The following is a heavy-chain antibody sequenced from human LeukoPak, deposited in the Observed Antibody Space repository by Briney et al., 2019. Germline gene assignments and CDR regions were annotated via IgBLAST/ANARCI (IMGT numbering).Heavy chain of an antibody. Sequence: QPGGSLRLSCAASGFTFSSYSMNWVRQAPGKGLEWVSYISSSSSTIYYADSVKGRFTISRDNAKNSLYLQMNSLRAEDTAVYYCARGDKYYGSGSPDYWGQGTLVTVSS. CDR3: ARGDKYYGSGSPDY. CDR1: GFTFSSYS. V-gene: IGHV3-48*01. CDR2: ISSSSSTI. J-gene: IGHJ4*02. D-gene: IGHD3-10*01.